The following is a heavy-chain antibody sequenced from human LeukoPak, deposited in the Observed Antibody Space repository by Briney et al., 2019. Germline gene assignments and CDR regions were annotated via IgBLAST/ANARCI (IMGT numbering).Heavy chain of an antibody. D-gene: IGHD2-2*01. V-gene: IGHV4-59*12. CDR3: ASQVVIVPAPPREFDY. CDR2: IYYSGST. Sequence: SETLSLTCTVSGSIHNYYRSWIRQSPGKGLEWMGYIYYSGSTKYNPSLKSRVTISVDTSKNQFSLKLSSVTAADTAVYYCASQVVIVPAPPREFDYWGQGTLVTDSS. J-gene: IGHJ4*02. CDR1: GSIHNYY.